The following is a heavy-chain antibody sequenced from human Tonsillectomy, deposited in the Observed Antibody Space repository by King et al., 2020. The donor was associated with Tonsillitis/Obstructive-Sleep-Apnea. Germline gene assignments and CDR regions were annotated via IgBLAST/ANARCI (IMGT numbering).Heavy chain of an antibody. Sequence: LQLQESGPGLVKPSETLSLTCTVSGGSMRSSAYYWGWIRQPPGKGLEWIGNIYYSGNTYYNPSLKSRVTISVDTSKNQFSLHLSSVTAADTAVYYCASYHGTYHFDYWGQGTLVTVSS. CDR1: GGSMRSSAYY. J-gene: IGHJ4*02. V-gene: IGHV4-39*01. CDR2: IYYSGNT. D-gene: IGHD3/OR15-3a*01. CDR3: ASYHGTYHFDY.